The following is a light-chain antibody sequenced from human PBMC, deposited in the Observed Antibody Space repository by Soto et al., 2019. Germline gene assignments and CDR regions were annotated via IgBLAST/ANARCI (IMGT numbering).Light chain of an antibody. Sequence: ETMFTESTVTLALSRLETGTLPYTSSQSVSTFLAWYQHKPGQAPRLLIYDASNRATGIPDRFRGSGSGTDFTLTISSLEPEDFALYYCQQGTDWPPGTFGQGTKVDIK. V-gene: IGKV3-11*01. CDR3: QQGTDWPPGT. CDR2: DAS. CDR1: QSVSTF. J-gene: IGKJ1*01.